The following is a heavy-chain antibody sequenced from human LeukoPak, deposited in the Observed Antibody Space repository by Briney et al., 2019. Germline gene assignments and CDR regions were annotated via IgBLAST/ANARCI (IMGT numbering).Heavy chain of an antibody. J-gene: IGHJ5*02. CDR2: ITTGRTL. V-gene: IGHV3-11*04. Sequence: GGSLRLSCAASGFNFNDYYMSGIRQAPGKGLEWVSYITTGRTLSYADSVKGRFTISRDNAKNSLFLQMKSLRVEDTAVYYCARVVSSRSTVGFDPWGQGTLVTVSS. D-gene: IGHD5/OR15-5a*01. CDR1: GFNFNDYY. CDR3: ARVVSSRSTVGFDP.